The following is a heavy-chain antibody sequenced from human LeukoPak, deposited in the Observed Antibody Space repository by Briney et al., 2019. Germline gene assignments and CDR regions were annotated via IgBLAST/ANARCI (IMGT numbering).Heavy chain of an antibody. CDR1: GDNVSSNSAA. CDR2: TYYRSKWYN. D-gene: IGHD6-13*01. J-gene: IGHJ4*02. V-gene: IGHV6-1*01. Sequence: SQTLSLTCAISGDNVSSNSAAWNWIRQSPSRGLEWLGRTYYRSKWYNDYAVSVKSRITINPDTSKNQFSLQLNSVTPEDTAVYYCARGVSSSWYWRIDYWGQGTLVTVSS. CDR3: ARGVSSSWYWRIDY.